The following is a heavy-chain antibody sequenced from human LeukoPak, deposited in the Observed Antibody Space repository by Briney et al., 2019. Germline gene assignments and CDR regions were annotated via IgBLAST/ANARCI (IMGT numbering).Heavy chain of an antibody. D-gene: IGHD5-18*01. J-gene: IGHJ4*02. V-gene: IGHV4-39*01. Sequence: SETLSLTCTVSGGSIGSMSYYWAWIRQPPGKGLEWIGSISYSGSTYHNPSLKSRVTISVDTSKTQLSLRMTSMTAADTAVYYCARTWIPASFYYWGQGTLVTVSS. CDR3: ARTWIPASFYY. CDR2: ISYSGST. CDR1: GGSIGSMSYY.